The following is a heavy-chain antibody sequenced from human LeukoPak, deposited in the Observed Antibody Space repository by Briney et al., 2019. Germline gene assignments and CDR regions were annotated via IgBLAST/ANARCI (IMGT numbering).Heavy chain of an antibody. Sequence: GGSLRLSCAASGLTFTRYAMKWVRQAPGKGLEWVSTISGPGDKTYYADSVKGRFTISRDNSKNTVYLQMNSLRAGDTAVYYCAREATSSSGWYIDYWGQGTLVTVSS. D-gene: IGHD6-25*01. CDR1: GLTFTRYA. CDR3: AREATSSSGWYIDY. V-gene: IGHV3-23*01. CDR2: ISGPGDKT. J-gene: IGHJ4*02.